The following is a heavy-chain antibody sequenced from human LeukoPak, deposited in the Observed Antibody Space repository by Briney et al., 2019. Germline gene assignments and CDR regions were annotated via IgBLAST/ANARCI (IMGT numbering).Heavy chain of an antibody. V-gene: IGHV1-2*02. Sequence: ASVKVSCKASGYTFTGYYMHWVRQAPGQGLEWMGWINPNSGGTNYAQKFQGRVTMTRDTSTSTVYMELSSLRSEDTAVYYCARDAIRYGGNSGREYYFDYWGQGTLVTVSS. CDR3: ARDAIRYGGNSGREYYFDY. J-gene: IGHJ4*02. CDR2: INPNSGGT. D-gene: IGHD4-23*01. CDR1: GYTFTGYY.